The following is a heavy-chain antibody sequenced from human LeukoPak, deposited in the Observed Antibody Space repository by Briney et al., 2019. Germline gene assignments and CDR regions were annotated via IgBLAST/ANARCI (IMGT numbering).Heavy chain of an antibody. J-gene: IGHJ4*02. CDR2: INSTSSYS. D-gene: IGHD2-15*01. V-gene: IGHV3-21*01. CDR3: ARHSGGIDY. Sequence: GGSLRLSWTASGFNFSGDSFVWVRQAPGRGLEWVSSINSTSSYSSYADSVKGRFTISRDNPKNSLYLQMNSLRAEDTAVYYCARHSGGIDYWGQGTLVTVSS. CDR1: GFNFSGDS.